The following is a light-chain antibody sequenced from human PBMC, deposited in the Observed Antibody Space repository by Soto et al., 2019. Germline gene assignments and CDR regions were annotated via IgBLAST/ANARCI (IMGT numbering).Light chain of an antibody. CDR1: RNLLYSSNNKNY. Sequence: DIVMTQSPDSLAVSLGERATINCKSSRNLLYSSNNKNYFAWYQQKPGQPPKLLIYWASTRESGVPDRFSGSGSGTDFTLTISSLQAADVAVYYCQQYYTTPRTFGQGTKLEI. J-gene: IGKJ2*01. V-gene: IGKV4-1*01. CDR3: QQYYTTPRT. CDR2: WAS.